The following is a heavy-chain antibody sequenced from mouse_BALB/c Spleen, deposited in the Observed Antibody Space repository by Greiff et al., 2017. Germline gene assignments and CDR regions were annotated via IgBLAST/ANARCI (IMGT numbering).Heavy chain of an antibody. J-gene: IGHJ3*01. CDR1: GFTFSSYG. CDR2: INSNGGST. V-gene: IGHV5-6-3*01. CDR3: ASDRRGSAMITRAWFAY. Sequence: DVHLVEPGGGLVQPGGSLKLSCAASGFTFSSYGMSWVRQTPDKRLELVATINSNGGSTYYPDSVKGRFTISRDNAKNTLYLQMSSLKSEDTAMYYCASDRRGSAMITRAWFAYWGQGTLVTVSA. D-gene: IGHD2-4*01.